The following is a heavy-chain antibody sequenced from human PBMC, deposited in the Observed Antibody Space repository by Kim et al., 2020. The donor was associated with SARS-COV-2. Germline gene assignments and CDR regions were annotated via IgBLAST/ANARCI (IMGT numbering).Heavy chain of an antibody. CDR3: ASQLYYYDSSGYHWDV. CDR1: GYTFTSYA. V-gene: IGHV7-4-1*02. CDR2: INTNTGNP. D-gene: IGHD3-22*01. J-gene: IGHJ6*02. Sequence: ASVKVSCKASGYTFTSYAMNWVRQAPGQGLEWMGWINTNTGNPTYAQGFTGRFVFSLDTSVSTAYLQISSLKAEDTAVYYCASQLYYYDSSGYHWDVWGQGATVTVSS.